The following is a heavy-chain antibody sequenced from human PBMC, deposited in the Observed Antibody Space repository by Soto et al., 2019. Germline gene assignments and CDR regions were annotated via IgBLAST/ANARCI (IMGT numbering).Heavy chain of an antibody. Sequence: SVKVSCKASGGTFSSYAISWVRQAPGQGLEWMGGIIPIFGTANYAQKFQGRVTITADESTSTAYMELSSLRSEDTAVYYCARAPTLWFGELLYSPDYYYYYGMDVWRQRTTVTVSS. D-gene: IGHD3-10*01. CDR2: IIPIFGTA. CDR1: GGTFSSYA. J-gene: IGHJ6*02. CDR3: ARAPTLWFGELLYSPDYYYYYGMDV. V-gene: IGHV1-69*13.